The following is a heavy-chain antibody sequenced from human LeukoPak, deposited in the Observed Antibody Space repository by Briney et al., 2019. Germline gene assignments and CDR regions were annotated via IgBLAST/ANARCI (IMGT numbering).Heavy chain of an antibody. CDR1: GFTFSSYS. CDR2: ISSSSSYI. Sequence: GGSLRLSCAASGFTFSSYSMNWVRQAPGKGLEWVSSISSSSSYIYYADSVKGRFTISRDNAKNSLYLQMNSLRAEDTAVYYCTHIVVVPAAIPFDYWGQGTLVTVSS. V-gene: IGHV3-21*01. J-gene: IGHJ4*02. D-gene: IGHD2-2*02. CDR3: THIVVVPAAIPFDY.